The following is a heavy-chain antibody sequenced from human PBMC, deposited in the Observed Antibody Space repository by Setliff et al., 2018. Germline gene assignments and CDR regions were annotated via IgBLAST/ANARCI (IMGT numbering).Heavy chain of an antibody. CDR3: ARMTGFSYLDV. J-gene: IGHJ6*03. D-gene: IGHD3-3*01. Sequence: PSETLSLTCAVYGGSFSGYYWNWIRQPAGKGLEWIGRIYTTWSTNYNPSLRSRVSISLDTSKSQFFLKLNSVTAADTAVYYCARMTGFSYLDVWGKGTPVTVSS. CDR2: IYTTWST. CDR1: GGSFSGYY. V-gene: IGHV4-59*10.